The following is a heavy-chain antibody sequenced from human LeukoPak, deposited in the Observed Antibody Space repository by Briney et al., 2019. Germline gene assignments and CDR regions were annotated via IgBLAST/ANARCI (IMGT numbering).Heavy chain of an antibody. CDR2: INHSGST. D-gene: IGHD3-10*01. J-gene: IGHJ6*02. V-gene: IGHV4-34*01. Sequence: SETLSLTCAVYGGSFSGYYWSWIRQPPGKGLEWIGEINHSGSTNYNPSLKSRVTISVDTSKNQFSLKLSSVTAADTAVYYYARGPLLGELKYYYYYGMHVWGQGTTVNVSS. CDR1: GGSFSGYY. CDR3: ARGPLLGELKYYYYYGMHV.